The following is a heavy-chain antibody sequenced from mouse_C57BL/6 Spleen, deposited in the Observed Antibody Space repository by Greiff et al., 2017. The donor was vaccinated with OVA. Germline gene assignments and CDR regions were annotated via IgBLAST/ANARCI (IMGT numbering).Heavy chain of an antibody. CDR1: GFTFSSYA. V-gene: IGHV5-9-1*02. D-gene: IGHD3-3*01. J-gene: IGHJ4*01. Sequence: EVQRVESGEGLVKPGGSLKLSCAASGFTFSSYAMSWVRQTPEKRLEWVAYISSGGDYIYYADTVKGRFTISRDNARNTLYLQMSSLKSEDTAMYYCTREGRGYAMDYWGQGTSVTVSS. CDR3: TREGRGYAMDY. CDR2: ISSGGDYI.